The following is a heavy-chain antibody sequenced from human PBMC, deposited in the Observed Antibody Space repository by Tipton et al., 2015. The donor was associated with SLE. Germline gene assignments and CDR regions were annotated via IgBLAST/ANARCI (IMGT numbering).Heavy chain of an antibody. CDR3: ARGGPDKVVLPADF. J-gene: IGHJ4*02. Sequence: SLRLSCAASGFTFSSYWMSWVRQAPGKGLEWVANIKEDGGEQRYVDSVKGRFTISRDNAKNSLYLQMNSLRDEDTAVYYCARGGPDKVVLPADFWGQGTLVTVSS. V-gene: IGHV3-7*01. CDR2: IKEDGGEQ. CDR1: GFTFSSYW. D-gene: IGHD5-12*01.